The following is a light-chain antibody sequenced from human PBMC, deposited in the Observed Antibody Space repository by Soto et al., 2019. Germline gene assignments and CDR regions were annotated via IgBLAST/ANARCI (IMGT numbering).Light chain of an antibody. CDR3: QQYNSWLWT. Sequence: EFVLTQSPSTLSGSPGEGATLSCRASQSVSSKLAWYQQKPGQAPRLLIYGASTRATGIPARFSGSGSGTEFTLIISSLQSEDSAVYYCQQYNSWLWTFGQGTKVDIK. V-gene: IGKV3-15*01. J-gene: IGKJ1*01. CDR2: GAS. CDR1: QSVSSK.